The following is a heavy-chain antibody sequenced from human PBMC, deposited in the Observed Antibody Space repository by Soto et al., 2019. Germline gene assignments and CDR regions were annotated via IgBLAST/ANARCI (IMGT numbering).Heavy chain of an antibody. D-gene: IGHD2-8*02. CDR3: ATFDATGHRY. V-gene: IGHV4-30-4*01. CDR1: GASISSGDYY. CDR2: VHYIGNT. Sequence: SSETLSLTCTLSGASISSGDYYWSWICQPPGKGPEWIGYVHYIGNTYYNPSLESRVTISVDTSKNQFSLKLSSVTAADTAVYFCATFDATGHRYWGPGTLVTVSS. J-gene: IGHJ4*02.